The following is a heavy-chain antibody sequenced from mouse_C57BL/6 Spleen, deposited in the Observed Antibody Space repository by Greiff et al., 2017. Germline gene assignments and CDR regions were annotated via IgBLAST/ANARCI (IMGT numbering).Heavy chain of an antibody. V-gene: IGHV1-42*01. D-gene: IGHD1-1*01. CDR1: GYSFTGYY. CDR3: ARRAYYGSDPLDY. CDR2: INPSTGGT. Sequence: DVKLVESGPELVKPGASVKISCKASGYSFTGYYMNWVKQSPEKSLEWIGEINPSTGGTTYNQKFKAKATLTVDKSSSTAYMQLKSLTSEDSAVYYCARRAYYGSDPLDYWGQGTTLTVSS. J-gene: IGHJ2*01.